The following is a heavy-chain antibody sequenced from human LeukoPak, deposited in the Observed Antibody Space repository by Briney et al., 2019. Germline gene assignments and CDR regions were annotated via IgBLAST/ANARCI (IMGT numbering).Heavy chain of an antibody. V-gene: IGHV1-24*01. D-gene: IGHD2-2*02. CDR1: GYTLTELS. Sequence: ASVKVSCKVSGYTLTELSMHWVRQAPGKGLEWMGGFDPEDGETIYAQKFQGRVTMTEDTSTDTAYMELSSLRSEDTAVYYCTTGVFPYCSSTSCYNRDYWGQGTLVTVSS. CDR2: FDPEDGET. J-gene: IGHJ4*02. CDR3: TTGVFPYCSSTSCYNRDY.